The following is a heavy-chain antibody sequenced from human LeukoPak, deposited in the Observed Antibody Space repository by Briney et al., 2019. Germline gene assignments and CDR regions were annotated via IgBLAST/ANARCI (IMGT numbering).Heavy chain of an antibody. CDR2: ISGSASST. D-gene: IGHD5-12*01. J-gene: IGHJ4*02. V-gene: IGHV3-23*01. Sequence: GSLRLSCAASGFSFTTYAMSWVRQAPGKGLEWVSAISGSASSTYYADSVKGRFTISRDNSKNTLYLQMNSLRAEDTAVYYCARGPSGYHNTGGQGTLVTVSS. CDR3: ARGPSGYHNT. CDR1: GFSFTTYA.